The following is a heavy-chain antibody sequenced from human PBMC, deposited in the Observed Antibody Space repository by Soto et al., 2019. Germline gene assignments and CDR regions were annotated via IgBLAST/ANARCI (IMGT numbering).Heavy chain of an antibody. D-gene: IGHD3-3*01. V-gene: IGHV1-46*01. CDR1: GYTFTSYY. Sequence: QVRLVQSGAEVKKPGASVEVSCKASGYTFTSYYRHWVRQAPGQGLECMGIINPSGGSTSYAQKFQGRVTMTRDTSTSTVYMELSSLRSEDTAVYYCARAQLPAYYDIWSGYYLDYWGQGTLVTVSS. J-gene: IGHJ4*02. CDR3: ARAQLPAYYDIWSGYYLDY. CDR2: INPSGGST.